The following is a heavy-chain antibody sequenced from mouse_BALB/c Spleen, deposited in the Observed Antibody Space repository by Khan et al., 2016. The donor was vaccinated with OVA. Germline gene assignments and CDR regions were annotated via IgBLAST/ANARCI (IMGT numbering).Heavy chain of an antibody. V-gene: IGHV1S81*02. J-gene: IGHJ3*01. CDR3: TRSGWAAFAY. CDR2: INPSDGGT. D-gene: IGHD1-1*02. Sequence: QVQLKESGAELVKPGASVKLSCKASGYTFISYYMYWVKQRSGLGLEWIGGINPSDGGTNFNEKFKSKATLTVDKSSSTAYMQLSSLTSEDSAVYYCTRSGWAAFAYWGQGTLVTVSA. CDR1: GYTFISYY.